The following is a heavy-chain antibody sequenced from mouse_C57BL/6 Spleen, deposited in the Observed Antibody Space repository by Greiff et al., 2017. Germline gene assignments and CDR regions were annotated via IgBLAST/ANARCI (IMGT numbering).Heavy chain of an antibody. D-gene: IGHD2-4*01. CDR2: INPNNGGT. V-gene: IGHV1-26*01. J-gene: IGHJ2*01. CDR3: ATDYDGRDYFDY. CDR1: GYTFTDYY. Sequence: EVQLQQSGPELVKPGASVKISCKASGYTFTDYYMNWVKQSHGKSLEWIGDINPNNGGTSYNQKFKGKATLTVDKSSSTAYMGLRSLTSEDSAVYYCATDYDGRDYFDYWGQGTTLTVSS.